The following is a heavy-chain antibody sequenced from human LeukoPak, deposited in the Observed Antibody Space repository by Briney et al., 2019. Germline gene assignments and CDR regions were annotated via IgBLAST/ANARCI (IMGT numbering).Heavy chain of an antibody. CDR3: ATVHFGYFTF. CDR2: ISDNGRTK. Sequence: PGGSLRLSCAASGLTFSDYHMSWTRQAPGKGLEWVSHISDNGRTKYYANSVQGRFTVSRDNAKNSLYLQMNSLRADDTAVYYCATVHFGYFTFWGQGTLVPVSS. CDR1: GLTFSDYH. D-gene: IGHD3-3*01. V-gene: IGHV3-11*01. J-gene: IGHJ4*02.